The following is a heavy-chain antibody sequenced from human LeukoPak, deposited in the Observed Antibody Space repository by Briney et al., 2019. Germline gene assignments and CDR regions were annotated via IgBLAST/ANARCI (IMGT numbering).Heavy chain of an antibody. Sequence: GGSLRLSCAASGFTFSNAWMSWIRQAPGKGLEWVGFIRSKAAGGATEYAASVKGRFTISRDDSKSIAYLQMNSLHTEDTAVYYCVRTCSSASCYTWFGMDVWGQGTTVTVSS. CDR2: IRSKAAGGAT. J-gene: IGHJ6*02. V-gene: IGHV3-49*03. CDR1: GFTFSNAW. D-gene: IGHD2-2*02. CDR3: VRTCSSASCYTWFGMDV.